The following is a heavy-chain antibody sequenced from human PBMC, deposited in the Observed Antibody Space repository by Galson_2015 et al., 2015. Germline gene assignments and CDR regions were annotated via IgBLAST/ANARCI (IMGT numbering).Heavy chain of an antibody. CDR1: GYTFIDSY. CDR3: ARGSILGPLGGENYNALDV. J-gene: IGHJ6*02. Sequence: QSGAEVKKPGESLKISCKASGYTFIDSYIHWVRQAPGLGLEWMGRINPHTGDTDYSRNFQGRVTLTRDTAINIATLELNSPKSEDTAVYYCARGSILGPLGGENYNALDVWGQGTTVTVSS. D-gene: IGHD2-21*01. V-gene: IGHV1-2*02. CDR2: INPHTGDT.